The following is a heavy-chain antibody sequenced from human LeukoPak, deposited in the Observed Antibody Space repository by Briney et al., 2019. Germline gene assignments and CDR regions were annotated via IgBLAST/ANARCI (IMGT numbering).Heavy chain of an antibody. V-gene: IGHV4-39*07. CDR1: GGSISSSSYY. CDR2: IYYSGST. D-gene: IGHD3-22*01. J-gene: IGHJ4*02. Sequence: SGTLSLTCTVSGGSISSSSYYWGWIRQPPGKGLEWIGSIYYSGSTNYNPSLKSRVTISVDKSKNQFSLKLSSVTAADTAVYYCARLGDSSGYYAFDYWGQGTLVTVSS. CDR3: ARLGDSSGYYAFDY.